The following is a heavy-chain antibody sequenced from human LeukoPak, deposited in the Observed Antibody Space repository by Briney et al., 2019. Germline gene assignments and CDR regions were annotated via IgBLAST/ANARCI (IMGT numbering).Heavy chain of an antibody. D-gene: IGHD3-10*01. CDR2: INGNGGST. Sequence: GGSLRLSCAASGFTFNNYAMSWVRQAPGKGLEWVSDINGNGGSTAYADSVKGRFTISRDNAKNSLYLQMNSLRAEDTALYYCARGGFHLDYWGQGTLVTVSS. CDR3: ARGGFHLDY. V-gene: IGHV3-20*04. CDR1: GFTFNNYA. J-gene: IGHJ4*02.